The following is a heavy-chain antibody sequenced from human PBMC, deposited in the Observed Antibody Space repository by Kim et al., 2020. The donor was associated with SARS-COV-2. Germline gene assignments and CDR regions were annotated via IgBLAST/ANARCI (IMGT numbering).Heavy chain of an antibody. J-gene: IGHJ4*02. V-gene: IGHV3-23*01. D-gene: IGHD3-10*01. Sequence: SGGSTYYADSVKGRFTISRDNSKNTLYLQMNSLRAEDTAVYYCAKLLEGYWGQGTLVTVSS. CDR2: SGGST. CDR3: AKLLEGY.